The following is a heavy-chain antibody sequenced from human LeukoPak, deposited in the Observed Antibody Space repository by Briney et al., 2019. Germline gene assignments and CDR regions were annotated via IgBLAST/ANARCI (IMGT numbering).Heavy chain of an antibody. Sequence: ASVKVSCKASGYTFTSYEINWVRQATGHGLEWMGWMNPDSGDTAYAQKFQGRITMTRSTSITTAYMELSRLRSDDTAVYYCARKAGPTVTSDTKLDPWGQGTLVTVSS. J-gene: IGHJ5*02. V-gene: IGHV1-8*01. D-gene: IGHD4-17*01. CDR3: ARKAGPTVTSDTKLDP. CDR2: MNPDSGDT. CDR1: GYTFTSYE.